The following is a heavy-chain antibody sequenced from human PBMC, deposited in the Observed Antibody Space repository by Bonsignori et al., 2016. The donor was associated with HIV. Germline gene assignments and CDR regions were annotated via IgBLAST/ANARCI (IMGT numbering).Heavy chain of an antibody. Sequence: WIRQPPGKGLEWIGYIYYSGSTNYNPSLKSRVTISVDTSKNQFSLKLSSVTAADTAVYYCAREISRGAFDIWGQGTMVTVSS. V-gene: IGHV4-59*01. CDR2: IYYSGST. D-gene: IGHD2-15*01. CDR3: AREISRGAFDI. J-gene: IGHJ3*02.